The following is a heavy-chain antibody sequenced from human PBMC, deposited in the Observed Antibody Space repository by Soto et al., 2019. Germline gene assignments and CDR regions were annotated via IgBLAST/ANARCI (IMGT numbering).Heavy chain of an antibody. CDR1: GGTFSSYT. D-gene: IGHD3-16*01. CDR3: VGGAGATFDY. Sequence: SVKVSCKSSGGTFSSYTISWVRQAPGQGLEGLGGIIPIVGTIKYAEKFQGRASIIAERATITPYLEMSSLRSEDTAVYYCVGGAGATFDYWG. J-gene: IGHJ4*01. CDR2: IIPIVGTI. V-gene: IGHV1-69*06.